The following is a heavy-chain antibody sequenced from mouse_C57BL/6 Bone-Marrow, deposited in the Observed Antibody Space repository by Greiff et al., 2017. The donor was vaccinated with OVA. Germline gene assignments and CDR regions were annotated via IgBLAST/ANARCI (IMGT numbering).Heavy chain of an antibody. CDR3: TTRGWSEYEWYFDV. Sequence: EVQLQQSGAELVRPGASVKLSCTASGFNFKDDSMPWVKQRPEQGLEWIGWIDPENGDTEYAPKFQGKATLTADTSSPTAYLQLSSLTSEDTAVYYCTTRGWSEYEWYFDVWGKGTTVTVSS. D-gene: IGHD2-4*01. CDR1: GFNFKDDS. J-gene: IGHJ1*03. V-gene: IGHV14-4*01. CDR2: IDPENGDT.